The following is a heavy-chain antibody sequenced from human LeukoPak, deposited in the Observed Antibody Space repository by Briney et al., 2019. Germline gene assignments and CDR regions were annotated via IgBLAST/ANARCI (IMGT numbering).Heavy chain of an antibody. D-gene: IGHD3-22*01. CDR2: IYYSGST. CDR3: AILTDYYDSSGYGWFDP. V-gene: IGHV4-31*03. CDR1: GGSISSGGYY. Sequence: SQTLSLTCTVSGGSISSGGYYWSWIRQHPGKGPEWIGYIYYSGSTYYNPSLKSRVTISVDTSKNQFSLKLSSVTAADTAVYYCAILTDYYDSSGYGWFDPWGQGTLVTVSS. J-gene: IGHJ5*02.